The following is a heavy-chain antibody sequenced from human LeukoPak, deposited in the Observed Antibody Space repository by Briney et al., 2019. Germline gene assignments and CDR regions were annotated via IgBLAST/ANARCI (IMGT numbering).Heavy chain of an antibody. J-gene: IGHJ4*02. CDR1: GFTFSNAW. V-gene: IGHV3-15*01. D-gene: IGHD6-13*01. Sequence: GGSLRLSCAASGFTFSNAWMSWVRQAPGKGLEWVGRIKSKTDGGTTDYAAPVKGRFSISRDDSKNTLYLQMNSLETEDTAVYYCTTHSRIAAAGTFDYWGQGTLVTVSS. CDR3: TTHSRIAAAGTFDY. CDR2: IKSKTDGGTT.